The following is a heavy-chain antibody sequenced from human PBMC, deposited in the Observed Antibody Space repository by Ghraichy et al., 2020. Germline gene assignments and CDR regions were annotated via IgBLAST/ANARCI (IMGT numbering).Heavy chain of an antibody. V-gene: IGHV1-8*01. CDR1: GYTFTGYD. D-gene: IGHD1-1*01. Sequence: ASVKVSCKTSGYTFTGYDINWLRQAAGQGPEWLGWMAPKSGNTGYVQKFQGRVTMTRNTSIDTAYMELSGLTSEDTAVYYCARTSPPNWDFDNWGQGTLVTVSS. CDR3: ARTSPPNWDFDN. J-gene: IGHJ4*02. CDR2: MAPKSGNT.